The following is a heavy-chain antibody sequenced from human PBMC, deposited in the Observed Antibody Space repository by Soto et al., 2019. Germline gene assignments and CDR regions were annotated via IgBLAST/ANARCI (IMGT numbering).Heavy chain of an antibody. V-gene: IGHV3-66*01. CDR2: IYSGGST. D-gene: IGHD1-26*01. CDR3: ARDLGGATTYYFDY. CDR1: GFIVSSNY. J-gene: IGHJ4*02. Sequence: EVQLVESGGGLVQPGGSLRLSCAASGFIVSSNYMSWVRQAPGKGLEWVSVIYSGGSTYYADSVKGRFTISRDNSKNTLYLQMNSLRAEDTAVYYCARDLGGATTYYFDYWGQGTLVTVSS.